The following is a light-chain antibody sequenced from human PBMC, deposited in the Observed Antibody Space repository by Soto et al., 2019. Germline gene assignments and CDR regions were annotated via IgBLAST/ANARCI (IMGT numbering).Light chain of an antibody. J-gene: IGKJ4*01. Sequence: EIVLTQSPDSLSLSPGERATLSCRASQSVSRNYLAWYQQKPGQAPRLLIYDASSRATGIPDRFSGSGSGTDFTLTINRLEPEDFAVYYCQQYGSSFIFGGGTKVEIK. V-gene: IGKV3-20*01. CDR3: QQYGSSFI. CDR1: QSVSRNY. CDR2: DAS.